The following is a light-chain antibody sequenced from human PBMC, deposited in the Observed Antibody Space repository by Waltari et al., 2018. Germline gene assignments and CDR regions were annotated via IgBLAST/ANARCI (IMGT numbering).Light chain of an antibody. V-gene: IGKV2-30*02. J-gene: IGKJ4*01. CDR3: MQGTHWPIT. Sequence: DVVMTQSPLSLPVTLGQPASISCRTSQSLVHSNGNTYLNWFHQRPGQSPRRLIYTVSNRDSGVPDRFSGSGSGADFTLKISRVEAEDVGVYYCMQGTHWPITFGGGTKVEIK. CDR1: QSLVHSNGNTY. CDR2: TVS.